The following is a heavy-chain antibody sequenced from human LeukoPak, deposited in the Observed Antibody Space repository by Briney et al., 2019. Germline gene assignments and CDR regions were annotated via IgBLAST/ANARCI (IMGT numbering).Heavy chain of an antibody. CDR2: IRGTGGTT. CDR1: GFTFSDYA. V-gene: IGHV3-23*01. CDR3: GKDPNGDYVGAFDF. J-gene: IGHJ3*01. Sequence: GGSLRLSCAASGFTFSDYALIWVRQAPGRGLEWISAIRGTGGTTYYADSVKGRCTISRDNSRNTVYLQMNSLRAEDTALYFCGKDPNGDYVGAFDFWGPGTMVTVSS. D-gene: IGHD4-17*01.